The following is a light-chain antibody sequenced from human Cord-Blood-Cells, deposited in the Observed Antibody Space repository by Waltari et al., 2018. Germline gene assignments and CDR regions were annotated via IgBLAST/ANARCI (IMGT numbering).Light chain of an antibody. V-gene: IGKV3-15*01. J-gene: IGKJ1*01. CDR3: QQYNNWPRWT. CDR1: QSVSSN. Sequence: EIVMTQSPATLSVSPGERATLSCRASQSVSSNLAWYQQKPGQAPRLLIYGASTRATGIPARFSGSGSGTEFTLTISSLQSEDFAVYYCQQYNNWPRWTFGQETKVEIK. CDR2: GAS.